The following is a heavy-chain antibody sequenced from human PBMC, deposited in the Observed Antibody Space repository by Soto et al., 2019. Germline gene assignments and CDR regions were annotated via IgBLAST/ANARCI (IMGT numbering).Heavy chain of an antibody. CDR1: GFTFRNFG. CDR3: EAANFDSSGFYGDY. V-gene: IGHV3-33*01. J-gene: IGHJ4*02. CDR2: IWYDGSQE. D-gene: IGHD3-22*01. Sequence: QVHLVESGGGVVQPGRSLRLSCVASGFTFRNFGMNWVRQAPGKGLEWVALIWYDGSQEYYADSVKGRFTISRDNSKNPLFLKMNGLRADDRGLYYWEAANFDSSGFYGDYGGQGPLVTVSS.